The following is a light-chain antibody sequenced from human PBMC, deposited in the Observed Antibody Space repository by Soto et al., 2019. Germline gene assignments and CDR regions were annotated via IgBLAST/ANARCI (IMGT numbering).Light chain of an antibody. J-gene: IGKJ2*01. CDR1: QSLIYSDGNTY. CDR2: KVS. CDR3: MQGTHWPPYT. V-gene: IGKV2-30*01. Sequence: DAVMTQSPLSLSVTLGQPASISCRSSQSLIYSDGNTYLSWFHQRPGQSPRRLIQKVSNRDSGVPDRFSGSGSGTDFTRKISRVEAEDVGVYYCMQGTHWPPYTFGQGNKLEIK.